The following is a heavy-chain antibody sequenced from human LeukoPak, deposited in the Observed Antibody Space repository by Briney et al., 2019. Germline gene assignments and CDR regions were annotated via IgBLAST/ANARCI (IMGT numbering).Heavy chain of an antibody. D-gene: IGHD5-18*01. CDR3: ARGGSSRFGS. CDR1: GFTFSDFA. J-gene: IGHJ4*02. Sequence: DPGGSLRLSCAASGFTFSDFAMLWVRQAPVRGLEWVCFMSGDGVVTHYADSVKGRFTISRDNAENSLYLQMNSLRAEDTAVYYCARGGSSRFGSWGQGTLITVSS. CDR2: MSGDGVVT. V-gene: IGHV3-23*01.